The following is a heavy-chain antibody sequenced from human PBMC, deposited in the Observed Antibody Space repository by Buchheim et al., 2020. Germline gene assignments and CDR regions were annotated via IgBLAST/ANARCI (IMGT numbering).Heavy chain of an antibody. CDR2: IFYSGKT. Sequence: QLQLQESGPGLVKPSQTLSLTCTVSGGSISTSNYYWGWTRQPPGKGLEWIGSIFYSGKTHYNPSLKSRVTISLDTSKKQFFLNLSSVAAADTAVYLLARVRGALGFGQLSREKMSFDPWGQGTL. CDR1: GGSISTSNYY. D-gene: IGHD3-10*01. J-gene: IGHJ5*02. V-gene: IGHV4-39*07. CDR3: ARVRGALGFGQLSREKMSFDP.